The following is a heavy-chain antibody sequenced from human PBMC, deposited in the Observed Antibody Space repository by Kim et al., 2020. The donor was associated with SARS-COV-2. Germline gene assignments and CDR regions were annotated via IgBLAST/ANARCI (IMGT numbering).Heavy chain of an antibody. CDR3: ARGGVGATTGY. CDR1: GFTVSSNY. Sequence: GGSLRLSCAASGFTVSSNYMSWVRQAPGKGLGWVSVIYSGGSTYYADSVKGRFTISRDNSKNTLYLQMNSLRAEDTAVYYCARGGVGATTGYWGQGTLVTVSS. J-gene: IGHJ4*02. V-gene: IGHV3-53*01. CDR2: IYSGGST. D-gene: IGHD1-26*01.